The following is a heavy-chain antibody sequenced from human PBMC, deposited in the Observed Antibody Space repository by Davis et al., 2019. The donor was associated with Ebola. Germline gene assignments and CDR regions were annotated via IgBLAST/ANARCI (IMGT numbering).Heavy chain of an antibody. CDR2: IYFSGSP. CDR3: ANDDY. D-gene: IGHD5-12*01. V-gene: IGHV4-59*01. Sequence: SETLSLTCSVSGVSMYSYYWSWVRQSPGKGLEWIGYIYFSGSPSYNPSLENRVTLSIDTSKNEVSLKLTSVTPADTAVYYCANDDYWGQGTLVTVSS. J-gene: IGHJ4*02. CDR1: GVSMYSYY.